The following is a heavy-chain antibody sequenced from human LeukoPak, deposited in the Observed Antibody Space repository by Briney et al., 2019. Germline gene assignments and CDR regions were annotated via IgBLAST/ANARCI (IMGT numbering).Heavy chain of an antibody. J-gene: IGHJ4*02. D-gene: IGHD4-23*01. V-gene: IGHV3-74*01. CDR1: GFTFSSYW. CDR2: INSDGSST. CDR3: ARDLRIYGGNSKGDY. Sequence: PGGSLRLSCAASGFTFSSYWMHWVRRAPGKGLVWVSRINSDGSSTSYADSVKGRFTISRDNAKNTLYLQMNSLRAEDTAVYYCARDLRIYGGNSKGDYWGQGTLVTVSS.